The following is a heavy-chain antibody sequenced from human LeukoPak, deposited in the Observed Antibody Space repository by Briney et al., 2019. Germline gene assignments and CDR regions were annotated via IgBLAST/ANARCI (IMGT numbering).Heavy chain of an antibody. CDR3: ARDPIVLGYFDY. CDR2: ISAYNGNT. V-gene: IGHV1-18*01. Sequence: ASVKVSCKASGYTFTSYGISWLRQAPGQGLEWMGWISAYNGNTNYAQKLQGRVTMTTDTSTSTAYMELRSLRSDDTAVYYCARDPIVLGYFDYWGQGTLVTVSS. CDR1: GYTFTSYG. J-gene: IGHJ4*02. D-gene: IGHD5/OR15-5a*01.